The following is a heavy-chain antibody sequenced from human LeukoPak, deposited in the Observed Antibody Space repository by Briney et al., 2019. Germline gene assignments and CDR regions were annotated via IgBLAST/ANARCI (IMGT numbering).Heavy chain of an antibody. V-gene: IGHV3-30-3*02. D-gene: IGHD2/OR15-2a*01. J-gene: IGHJ4*02. Sequence: GRSLRLSCAASGFTFSSYAMHWVRQAPGKGLEWVAVISYDGSNKYYADSVKGRFTISRDNSKNTLYLQMNSLRAEDTAVYYCAKLPVGTPFNFWGQGTLVTVSS. CDR2: ISYDGSNK. CDR1: GFTFSSYA. CDR3: AKLPVGTPFNF.